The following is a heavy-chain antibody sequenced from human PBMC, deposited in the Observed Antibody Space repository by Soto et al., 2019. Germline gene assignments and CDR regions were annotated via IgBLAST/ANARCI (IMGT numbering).Heavy chain of an antibody. CDR3: VCYDSSGYYFDY. Sequence: PSEALSLTCTVSGGSISSYYWRWIRQPPGKGLEWIGYIYYSGSTNYNPSLKSRVTISVDTSKNQFSLKLSSVTAADTAVYYCVCYDSSGYYFDYWGQGTLVTVS. CDR2: IYYSGST. CDR1: GGSISSYY. V-gene: IGHV4-59*01. J-gene: IGHJ4*02. D-gene: IGHD3-22*01.